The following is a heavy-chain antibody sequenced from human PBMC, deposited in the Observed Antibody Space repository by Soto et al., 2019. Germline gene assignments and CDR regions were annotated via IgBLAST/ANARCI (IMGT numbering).Heavy chain of an antibody. CDR3: ARKVLGSTSRPDWWYFDL. CDR2: ISGGGDRT. CDR1: GFTFINYA. V-gene: IGHV3-23*01. D-gene: IGHD2-2*01. Sequence: EVQLLESGGGLVQPGGSLRLSCVGSGFTFINYAMNWVRQTPGKGLEWVSTISGGGDRTFDADTVKGRFTISRDNSKNTVNLKMNRLRADDTAVYYCARKVLGSTSRPDWWYFDLWGRGTLVTVSS. J-gene: IGHJ2*01.